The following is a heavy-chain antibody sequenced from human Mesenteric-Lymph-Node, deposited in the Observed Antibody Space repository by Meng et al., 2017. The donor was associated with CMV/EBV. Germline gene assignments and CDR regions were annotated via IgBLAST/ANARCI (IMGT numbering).Heavy chain of an antibody. CDR1: RFTFSTYV. J-gene: IGHJ5*02. CDR3: ARDHSCSSTSCYRWFDP. D-gene: IGHD2-2*02. CDR2: ISSSSSSI. Sequence: GESLKISCAASRFTFSTYVMNWVRQAPGKGLEWISYISSSSSSIYYADSVKGRFTVSRDNAKNSLYLQMNSLRAEDTAVYYCARDHSCSSTSCYRWFDPWGQGTLVTVSS. V-gene: IGHV3-48*04.